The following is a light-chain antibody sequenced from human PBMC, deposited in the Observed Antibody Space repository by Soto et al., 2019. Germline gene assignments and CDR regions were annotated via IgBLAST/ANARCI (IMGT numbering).Light chain of an antibody. CDR2: GAS. V-gene: IGKV1-39*01. CDR1: QSISSF. CDR3: QQSDSSPYT. J-gene: IGKJ2*01. Sequence: DFPMTQSPSSLSASVGDRVTISCRASQSISSFLNWYQQKPGKAPKLLIYGASSLQSGAPSRFSGSGSGTDFTLTISSLHPEDFATYYCQQSDSSPYTFGQGTKLEIK.